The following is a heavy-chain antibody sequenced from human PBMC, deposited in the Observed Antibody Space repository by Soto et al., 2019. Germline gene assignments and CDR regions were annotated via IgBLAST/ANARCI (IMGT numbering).Heavy chain of an antibody. CDR2: IKQDGGEK. D-gene: IGHD6-19*01. J-gene: IGHJ4*02. CDR1: GFTFSSHW. V-gene: IGHV3-7*03. CDR3: ARESNSGWYYFDY. Sequence: EVQLVESGGGLVQRGGSLRLSCAASGFTFSSHWMSWVRLAPGKGLEWVANIKQDGGEKYYVDSVKGRFTISRDNTKNSLDLQMNSLRAEDTAVYYCARESNSGWYYFDYGGQGTTVSVPS.